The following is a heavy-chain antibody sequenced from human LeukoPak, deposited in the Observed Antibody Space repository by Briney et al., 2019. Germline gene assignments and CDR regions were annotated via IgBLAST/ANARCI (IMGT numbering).Heavy chain of an antibody. Sequence: PGGSLRLSCAASRFTFSNYAMHWVRQAPGKGLEWVAVISYDGSNKYYADSVKGRFTISRDNSKNTLYLQMNSLRAEDTAVYYCARDRRYSSSWTAGYWGQGTLSPSPQ. CDR1: RFTFSNYA. CDR3: ARDRRYSSSWTAGY. CDR2: ISYDGSNK. J-gene: IGHJ4*02. D-gene: IGHD6-13*01. V-gene: IGHV3-30*04.